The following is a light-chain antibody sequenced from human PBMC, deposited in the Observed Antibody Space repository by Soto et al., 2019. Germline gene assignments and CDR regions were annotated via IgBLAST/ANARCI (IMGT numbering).Light chain of an antibody. CDR2: AAS. J-gene: IGKJ2*01. V-gene: IGKV1-39*01. Sequence: DIQMTQSPSSLSASVGDRVTITCRASQSISSYLNWYQQKPGKAPKLLIYAASSLQSGVPSRFSGSGSGTDFTLTISSLLPEDFANYYCQQSYSTPTFGQVTKLEIK. CDR3: QQSYSTPT. CDR1: QSISSY.